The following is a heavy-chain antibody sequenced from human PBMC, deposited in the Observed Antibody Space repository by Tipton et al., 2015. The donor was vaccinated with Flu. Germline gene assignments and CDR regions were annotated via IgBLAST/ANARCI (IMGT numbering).Heavy chain of an antibody. CDR3: ARRDYSNYVSDPKNWFDR. Sequence: LRLSCAVSGDSIRSDYCWGWIRQFPGKGLEWIGTVSRSGDTIYNPSLKSRVTISIDTSKNQFSLNMKSVTAVDMAVYYCARRDYSNYVSDPKNWFDRWGQGTLVTVSS. CDR1: GDSIRSDYC. J-gene: IGHJ5*02. CDR2: VSRSGDT. V-gene: IGHV4-38-2*01. D-gene: IGHD4-11*01.